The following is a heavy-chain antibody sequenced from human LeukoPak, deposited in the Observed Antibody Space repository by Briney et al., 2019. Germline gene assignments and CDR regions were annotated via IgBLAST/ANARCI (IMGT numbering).Heavy chain of an antibody. Sequence: ASVKVSCKASGGTFSSYAISWVRQAPGQGLEWMGGIIPIFGTANYAQKFQGRVTITTDESTSTAYMELSSLRSEDTAVYYCARGGIDILTGDSVAFDYWGQGTLVTVSS. CDR3: ARGGIDILTGDSVAFDY. V-gene: IGHV1-69*05. D-gene: IGHD3-9*01. CDR1: GGTFSSYA. J-gene: IGHJ4*02. CDR2: IIPIFGTA.